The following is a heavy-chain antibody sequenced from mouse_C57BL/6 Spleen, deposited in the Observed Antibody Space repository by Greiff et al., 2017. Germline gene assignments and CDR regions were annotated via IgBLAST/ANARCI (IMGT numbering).Heavy chain of an antibody. CDR1: GYSFTGYF. D-gene: IGHD2-3*01. J-gene: IGHJ3*01. CDR3: ARGHDGYFFAY. CDR2: INPYNGDT. Sequence: EVQLQQSGPELVKPGDSVKISCKASGYSFTGYFMNWVMQIHGKSLEWIGRINPYNGDTFYNQKFKGKATLTVDKSSSTAHMELRSLTSEDSAVYYCARGHDGYFFAYWGQGTLVTVSA. V-gene: IGHV1-20*01.